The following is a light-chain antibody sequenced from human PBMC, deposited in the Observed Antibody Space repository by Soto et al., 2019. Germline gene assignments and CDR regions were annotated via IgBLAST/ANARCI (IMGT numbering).Light chain of an antibody. J-gene: IGKJ1*01. V-gene: IGKV3-15*01. CDR1: QSVGTS. Sequence: ELVVTKSPTNLSVSPWKMATLSCRVIQSVGTSLAWYQQKPGQAPRLLIYSASIREAGIPARFSGSGSGTEFTLTISSLQSEDFAGYYCQHYDNWSRTFGQGTKVDIK. CDR2: SAS. CDR3: QHYDNWSRT.